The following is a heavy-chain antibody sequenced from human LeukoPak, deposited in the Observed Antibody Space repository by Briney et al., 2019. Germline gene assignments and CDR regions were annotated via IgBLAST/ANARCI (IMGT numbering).Heavy chain of an antibody. D-gene: IGHD3-22*01. J-gene: IGHJ4*02. CDR1: GYTFTSYY. CDR2: INPSGGST. Sequence: GASVKVSCKASGYTFTSYYMHWVRQAPGQGLEWMGIINPSGGSTSYAQKFQGRVTMTRDTSTSTVYMELRSLRSDDTAMYYCARDPSNSSGYHAHFDSWGQGTLVTVSS. V-gene: IGHV1-46*01. CDR3: ARDPSNSSGYHAHFDS.